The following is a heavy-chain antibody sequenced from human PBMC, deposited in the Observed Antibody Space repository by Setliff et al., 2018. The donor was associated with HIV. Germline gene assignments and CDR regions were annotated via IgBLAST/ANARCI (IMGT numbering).Heavy chain of an antibody. J-gene: IGHJ1*01. CDR3: ATNVRVPGSSLDS. Sequence: GGSLRLSCAASGFAFVGAEIHWVRQASGKGLEWVGRIRNKFNSLATQYGGSLEGRFTISRDDSKNTAYLQMRSLKTDDTAVYFCATNVRVPGSSLDSWGPGSLVTVSS. V-gene: IGHV3-73*01. CDR1: GFAFVGAE. D-gene: IGHD6-19*01. CDR2: IRNKFNSLAT.